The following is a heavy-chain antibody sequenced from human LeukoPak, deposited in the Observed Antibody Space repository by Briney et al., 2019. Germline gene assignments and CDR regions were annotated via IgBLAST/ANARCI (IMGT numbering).Heavy chain of an antibody. V-gene: IGHV4-39*01. CDR2: IYYSGST. CDR1: GGSTSSSDYY. J-gene: IGHJ4*02. CDR3: ARGDYSTYYLDY. Sequence: SSETLSLTCTVSGGSTSSSDYYWGWIRQPPGKGLDWIGSIYYSGSTYHNPSLKSRVTISVDTSKNQFSLKLSSVTAADTAVYYCARGDYSTYYLDYWGQGTLVTVSS. D-gene: IGHD6-13*01.